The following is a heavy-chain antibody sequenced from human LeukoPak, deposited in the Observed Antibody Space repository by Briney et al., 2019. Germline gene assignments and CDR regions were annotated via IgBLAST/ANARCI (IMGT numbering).Heavy chain of an antibody. CDR2: ISSNGGST. Sequence: GGSLRLSCAASGFTFSSYAMHWVRQAPGKGLEYVSAISSNGGSTYYANTVKGRFTISRDNSKNTLYLQMGSLRAEDMAVYYCARDDPYYYYYGMDVWGQGTTVTVSS. J-gene: IGHJ6*02. V-gene: IGHV3-64*01. CDR3: ARDDPYYYYYGMDV. CDR1: GFTFSSYA.